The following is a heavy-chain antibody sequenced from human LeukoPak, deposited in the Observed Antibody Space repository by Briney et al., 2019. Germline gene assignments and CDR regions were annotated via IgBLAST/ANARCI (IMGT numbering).Heavy chain of an antibody. CDR2: ISPNSGGT. D-gene: IGHD2-8*01. CDR1: GYTFTGYY. Sequence: GASVKVSCKXSGYTFTGYYMHWVRQAPGQGLEGMGRISPNSGGTNYAQKFQGRVTMTRDTSISTAYMELSRLRSDDTAVYYCASQSIVLMVYAISNAFDIWGQGTMVTVSS. V-gene: IGHV1-2*06. J-gene: IGHJ3*02. CDR3: ASQSIVLMVYAISNAFDI.